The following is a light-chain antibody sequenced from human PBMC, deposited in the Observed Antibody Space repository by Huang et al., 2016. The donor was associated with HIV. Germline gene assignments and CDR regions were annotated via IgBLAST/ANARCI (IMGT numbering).Light chain of an antibody. Sequence: DIVMTQSPLYLSVSPGEPASISCRSTQSLLHSSGYNYLDWYLQRAGQSPQRLIYLGSNRASGVSDSFSGSGSDTDFTLKISRVEAEDVGVYYCMQALEAPQTFGQGTKVEIK. J-gene: IGKJ1*01. CDR3: MQALEAPQT. CDR1: QSLLHSSGYNY. V-gene: IGKV2-28*01. CDR2: LGS.